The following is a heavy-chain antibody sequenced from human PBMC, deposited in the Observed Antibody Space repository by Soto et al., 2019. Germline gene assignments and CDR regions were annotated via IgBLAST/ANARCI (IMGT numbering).Heavy chain of an antibody. Sequence: PGGSLRLSCAASGFTVSSSQMTWVRQAPGKALEWVSVIFIGGTTQYADSVKGRFTISRDNAKNSLYLQMNSLRAEDTAVYYCARDQPGYSYGYGLGYWGQGTLVTVPQ. D-gene: IGHD5-18*01. V-gene: IGHV3-53*01. CDR2: IFIGGTT. J-gene: IGHJ4*02. CDR1: GFTVSSSQ. CDR3: ARDQPGYSYGYGLGY.